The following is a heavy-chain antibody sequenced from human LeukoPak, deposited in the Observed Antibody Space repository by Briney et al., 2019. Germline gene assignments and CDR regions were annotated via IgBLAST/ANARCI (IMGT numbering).Heavy chain of an antibody. D-gene: IGHD1-26*01. CDR1: GYTFTGYY. CDR3: AAVEGPAGKQFDY. V-gene: IGHV1-2*02. CDR2: INPNSGGT. J-gene: IGHJ4*02. Sequence: GASVKVSCKASGYTFTGYYMHWVRQAPGQGLEWMGWINPNSGGTNYAQKFQGRVTMTRDTSISTAYMELSRLRSDDTAVYYCAAVEGPAGKQFDYWGQGTLVTVSS.